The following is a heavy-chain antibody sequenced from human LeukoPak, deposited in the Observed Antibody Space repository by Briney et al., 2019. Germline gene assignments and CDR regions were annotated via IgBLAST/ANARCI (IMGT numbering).Heavy chain of an antibody. CDR2: INHSRST. J-gene: IGHJ4*02. CDR3: ARGSGYFPFDY. V-gene: IGHV4-34*01. Sequence: PSETLSLTCAVYGGSFSGYYWSWIRQPPGKGLEWIGEINHSRSTNYSPSLKSRVTISVDTSKNQFSLKLSSVTAADTAVYYCARGSGYFPFDYWGQGTLVTVSS. D-gene: IGHD3-22*01. CDR1: GGSFSGYY.